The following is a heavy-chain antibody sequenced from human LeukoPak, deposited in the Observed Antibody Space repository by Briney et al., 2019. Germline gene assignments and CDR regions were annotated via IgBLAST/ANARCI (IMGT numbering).Heavy chain of an antibody. CDR1: GFTFDDCA. Sequence: GGSLRLSCAASGFTFDDCALHWVRQTPGKGLEWVSLIIADGTSAYYADSVKGRFTISRDNSKNFLYLQMNSLRTEDTAFYYCARSRDDSSGSYYVIHQPFDYWGQGALVTVSS. V-gene: IGHV3-43*02. CDR2: IIADGTSA. D-gene: IGHD3-22*01. J-gene: IGHJ4*02. CDR3: ARSRDDSSGSYYVIHQPFDY.